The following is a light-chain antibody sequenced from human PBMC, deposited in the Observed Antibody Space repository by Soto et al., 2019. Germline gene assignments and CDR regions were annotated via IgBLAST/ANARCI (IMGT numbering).Light chain of an antibody. V-gene: IGKV3-20*01. CDR3: QQYERSSIT. CDR1: QSVNSDY. J-gene: IGKJ5*01. CDR2: GAS. Sequence: EIVLTQSPGTLSLSPGGRATLSCRASQSVNSDYFAWYQQRPGQPPRLXIYGASSRATGIPDRFSGSGSGTDFTLSISRLEPEDFALYYCQQYERSSITFGQGTRLEIK.